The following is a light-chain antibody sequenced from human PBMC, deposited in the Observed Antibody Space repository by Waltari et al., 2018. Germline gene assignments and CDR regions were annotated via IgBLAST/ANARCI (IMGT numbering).Light chain of an antibody. CDR1: SSNIGNNY. Sequence: QSVLTQPPSVSAAPGPRVTISCSGGSSNIGNNYVSWYRQFPGTAPKLLIDENTERPSGIPCRVSGSKYGTSATLDITGLQAGDEADYYCGTWDSSLSGAVFGGGTHLTVL. CDR3: GTWDSSLSGAV. CDR2: ENT. J-gene: IGLJ7*01. V-gene: IGLV1-51*02.